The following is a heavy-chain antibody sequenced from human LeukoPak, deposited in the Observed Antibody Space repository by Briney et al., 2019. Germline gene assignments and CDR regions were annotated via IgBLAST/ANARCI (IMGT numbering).Heavy chain of an antibody. CDR2: IYTSGST. D-gene: IGHD3-3*01. CDR1: GGSISSYY. Sequence: SETLSLTCTVSGGSISSYYWSWIRQPAGKGLEWIGRIYTSGSTNYNPSLKSRVTISVDKSKNQFSLKLSSVTAADTAVYYCARSKSDFWSGYYDAFDLCGQGTMVTVSS. CDR3: ARSKSDFWSGYYDAFDL. V-gene: IGHV4-4*07. J-gene: IGHJ3*01.